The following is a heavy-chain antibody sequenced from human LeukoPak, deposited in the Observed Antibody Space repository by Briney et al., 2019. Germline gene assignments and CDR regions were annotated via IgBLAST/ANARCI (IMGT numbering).Heavy chain of an antibody. CDR2: IWYDGSNK. CDR3: ARDRVEDCSSTSCPPPTGYYYGMDV. D-gene: IGHD2-2*01. CDR1: GFTFSSYG. Sequence: PGGSLRLSCAASGFTFSSYGMHWVRQAPGKGLEWVAVIWYDGSNKYYADSVKGRFTISRDNSKNTLYLQMNSLRAEDTAVYYCARDRVEDCSSTSCPPPTGYYYGMDVWGQGTTVTVSS. J-gene: IGHJ6*02. V-gene: IGHV3-33*01.